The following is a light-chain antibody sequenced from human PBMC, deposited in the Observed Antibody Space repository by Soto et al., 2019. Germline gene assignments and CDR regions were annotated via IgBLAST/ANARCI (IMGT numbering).Light chain of an antibody. Sequence: IQLTQYPSSLSASVGDRVTITCRASQAITNNLAWYQQKPGNPPRLLIYEESTLHSGVPSRFSGRKVGTQFILTIDSLQPEDFATYYCQQVKSYPRTFGGGTKVDI. J-gene: IGKJ4*01. V-gene: IGKV1-9*01. CDR2: EES. CDR1: QAITNN. CDR3: QQVKSYPRT.